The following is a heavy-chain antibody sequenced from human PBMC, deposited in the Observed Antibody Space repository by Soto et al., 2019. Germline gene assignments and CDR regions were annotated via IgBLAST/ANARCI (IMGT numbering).Heavy chain of an antibody. CDR1: GYAFTTYG. CDR2: VSAHNSNT. J-gene: IGHJ4*02. Sequence: QVHLVQSGAEGKKPGASVKVSCTGSGYAFTTYGTTWVRQAPGQGLEWAGLVSAHNSNTHYAQKHQGRLTVTRDTATSRAFMELRSLRSDDTAVYYCARGRYGDYWGQGALVTVSS. CDR3: ARGRYGDY. V-gene: IGHV1-18*01. D-gene: IGHD1-1*01.